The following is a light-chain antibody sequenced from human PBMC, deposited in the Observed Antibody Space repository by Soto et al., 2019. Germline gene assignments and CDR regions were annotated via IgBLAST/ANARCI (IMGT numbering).Light chain of an antibody. Sequence: QMTPSPSFVSASIGDRVSITCRASEDISRWLGWYQQKPGRAPSLLIFGATSLRSGVPSRFSATGSGTLFPLTITNVQPDDFATYFCLQANEFPRSFGQGT. CDR1: EDISRW. J-gene: IGKJ2*01. CDR2: GAT. CDR3: LQANEFPRS. V-gene: IGKV1D-12*01.